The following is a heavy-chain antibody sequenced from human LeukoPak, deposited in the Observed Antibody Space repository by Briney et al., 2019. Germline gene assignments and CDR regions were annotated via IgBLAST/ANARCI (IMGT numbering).Heavy chain of an antibody. CDR2: ISGSGGST. J-gene: IGHJ4*02. V-gene: IGHV3-23*01. D-gene: IGHD1-26*01. Sequence: GGSLRLSCAASGFTFSSYAMSWVRQAPGKGLEWVSAISGSGGSTYYADSVQGRFTISRDNSKNTLYLQMNSLRAEDTAVYYCAKDLSGGSYGRLGYWGQGTLVTVSS. CDR3: AKDLSGGSYGRLGY. CDR1: GFTFSSYA.